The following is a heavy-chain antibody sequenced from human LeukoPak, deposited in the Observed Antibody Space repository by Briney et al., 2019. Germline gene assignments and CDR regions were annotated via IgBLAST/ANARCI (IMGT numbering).Heavy chain of an antibody. V-gene: IGHV3-53*01. D-gene: IGHD3/OR15-3a*01. CDR3: ARVGRDRRAFDI. Sequence: TLRLSCAASEFTVSTNYMSWVRQAPGKALDWVSVIYSGGSTYYADSVKGRFTISRDNSKNTLYLQMNSLRAEDTAVYYCARVGRDRRAFDIWGQGTMVTVSS. CDR1: EFTVSTNY. CDR2: IYSGGST. J-gene: IGHJ3*02.